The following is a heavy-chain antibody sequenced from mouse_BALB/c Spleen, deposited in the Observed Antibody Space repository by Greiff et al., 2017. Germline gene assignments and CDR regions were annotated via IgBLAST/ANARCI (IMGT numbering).Heavy chain of an antibody. CDR2: IRSKSNNYAT. D-gene: IGHD2-4*01. CDR1: GFTFNTYA. CDR3: VRWGYDYDEVYAMDY. J-gene: IGHJ4*01. Sequence: EVQLVESGGGLVQPKGSLKLSCAASGFTFNTYAMHWVCQAPGKGLEWVARIRSKSNNYATYYADSVKDRFTISRDDSQSMLYLQMNNLKTEDTAMYYCVRWGYDYDEVYAMDYWGQGTSVTVSS. V-gene: IGHV10-3*03.